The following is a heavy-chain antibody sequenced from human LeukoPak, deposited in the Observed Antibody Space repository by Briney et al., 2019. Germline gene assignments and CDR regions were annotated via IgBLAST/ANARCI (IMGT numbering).Heavy chain of an antibody. J-gene: IGHJ6*03. CDR3: AKGTVTTPYYYYMDV. CDR2: ISGNGGST. CDR1: GFTFSSYA. V-gene: IGHV3-64*01. Sequence: GGSLRLSCAASGFTFSSYAMHWVRQAPGKGLEYVSAISGNGGSTYYANSVKGRFTISRDNSKNTLYLQMGSLRAEDMAVYYCAKGTVTTPYYYYMDVWGKGTTVTVSS. D-gene: IGHD4-17*01.